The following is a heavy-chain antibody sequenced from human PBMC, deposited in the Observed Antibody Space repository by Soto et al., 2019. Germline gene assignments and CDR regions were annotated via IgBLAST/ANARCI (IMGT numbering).Heavy chain of an antibody. D-gene: IGHD3-9*01. CDR2: ISGSGGST. V-gene: IGHV3-23*01. CDR1: GFTFSSYA. Sequence: EVQLLECGGGLVQPGGSLRLSCAASGFTFSSYAMSWVRQAPGKGLEWVSAISGSGGSTYYADSVKGRFTISRDNSKNTLYLQMNSLRAEDTAVYYCAKLGYFDWLLSPDRKLYFQHWGQGTLVTVSS. J-gene: IGHJ1*01. CDR3: AKLGYFDWLLSPDRKLYFQH.